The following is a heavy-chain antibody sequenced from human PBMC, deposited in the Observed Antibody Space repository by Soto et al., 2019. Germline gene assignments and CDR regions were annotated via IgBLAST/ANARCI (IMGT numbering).Heavy chain of an antibody. CDR2: ISYDGSNK. D-gene: IGHD1-7*01. V-gene: IGHV3-30*18. CDR1: GFTFSSYG. CDR3: AKGDPFNWNYGYFDY. Sequence: PGGSLRLSCAASGFTFSSYGMHWVRQAPGKGLEWVAVISYDGSNKYYADSVKGRFTISRDNSKNTLYLQMNSLRAEDTAVYYCAKGDPFNWNYGYFDYWGQGTLVTVSS. J-gene: IGHJ4*02.